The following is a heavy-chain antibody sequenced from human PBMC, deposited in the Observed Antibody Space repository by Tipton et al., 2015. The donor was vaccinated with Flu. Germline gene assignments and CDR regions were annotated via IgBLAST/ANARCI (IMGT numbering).Heavy chain of an antibody. V-gene: IGHV1-2*06. J-gene: IGHJ5*02. CDR3: ARDPRPYYDFWSGYYGFDP. D-gene: IGHD3-3*01. CDR2: INPNRGGT. CDR1: GYTFTGYY. Sequence: QLVQSGAEVKKPGASVKVSCKASGYTFTGYYMHWVRQAPGQGLEWMGRINPNRGGTNYAQKFQGRVTMTRDTSISTAYMELSRLRSDDTAVYYCARDPRPYYDFWSGYYGFDPWGQGTLVTVSS.